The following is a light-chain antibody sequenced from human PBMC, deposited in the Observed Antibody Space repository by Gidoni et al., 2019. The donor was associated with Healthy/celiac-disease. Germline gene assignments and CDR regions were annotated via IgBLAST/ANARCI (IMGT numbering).Light chain of an antibody. CDR2: WAS. CDR1: QSVLYSSNNKNY. J-gene: IGKJ1*01. V-gene: IGKV4-1*01. Sequence: DIVMTQSPDSLAVSLGERATINCKSSQSVLYSSNNKNYLAWYQQKPGQPPKLLIYWASTRESGVPDRFSGSGSGTDFTLTISSLQAEDVAVFSCPQSYSTPPWTFGQGTRVEIQ. CDR3: PQSYSTPPWT.